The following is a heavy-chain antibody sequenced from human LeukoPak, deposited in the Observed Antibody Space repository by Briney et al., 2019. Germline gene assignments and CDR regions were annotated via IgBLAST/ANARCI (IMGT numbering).Heavy chain of an antibody. Sequence: ASVKVSCKASGYSFTAYNIHWVRQAPGQRLEWMGWIAPGNGSTKYSQKFQGRVTLTRDTSASTAYMELSSLTSEDTAVFYCARGAVIAHFDYWGQGTLVTVSS. CDR2: IAPGNGST. D-gene: IGHD2-21*01. J-gene: IGHJ4*02. V-gene: IGHV1-3*01. CDR3: ARGAVIAHFDY. CDR1: GYSFTAYN.